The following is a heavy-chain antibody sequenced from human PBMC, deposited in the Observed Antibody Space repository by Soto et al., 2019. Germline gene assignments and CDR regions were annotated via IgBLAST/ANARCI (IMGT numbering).Heavy chain of an antibody. CDR1: GGSISSYY. Sequence: SETLSLTCTVSGGSISSYYWSWIRQPAGKGLEWIGRIYATGTTDYNPSLKSRVMMSVDTSKKQFSLKLRSVTAADTAVYYCVRDGTKTLRDWFDPWGQGISVTVSS. D-gene: IGHD1-1*01. V-gene: IGHV4-4*07. CDR3: VRDGTKTLRDWFDP. J-gene: IGHJ5*02. CDR2: IYATGTT.